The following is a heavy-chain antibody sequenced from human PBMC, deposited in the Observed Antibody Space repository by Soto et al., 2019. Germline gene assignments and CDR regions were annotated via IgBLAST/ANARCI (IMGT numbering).Heavy chain of an antibody. J-gene: IGHJ5*02. V-gene: IGHV3-73*01. CDR1: GFNFNVSG. CDR2: IRSKSNNYAT. Sequence: PGGSLRLSCTASGFNFNVSGVHWVRQASGKGLEWVGRIRSKSNNYATVYAESVKGRFTISRDDSKNTAYLQINSLRSEDTAVYYCTRTDLKSSNWFPWFDPWGQGTLVTVSS. D-gene: IGHD6-13*01. CDR3: TRTDLKSSNWFPWFDP.